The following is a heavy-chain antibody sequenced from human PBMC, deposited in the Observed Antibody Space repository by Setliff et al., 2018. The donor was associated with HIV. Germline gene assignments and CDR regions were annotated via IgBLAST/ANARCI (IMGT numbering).Heavy chain of an antibody. CDR3: ARRGKTELSYVLNWFDP. CDR2: IFYTGRT. Sequence: KASETLSLTCTVSGGSIGSSDYYWGWIRKPPGKGLEWIGSIFYTGRTTYNPSLRSRVTISLDTSKTQFSLSLTYVNAEGTAMAYCARRGKTELSYVLNWFDPWGQGSLVTVSS. J-gene: IGHJ5*02. D-gene: IGHD3-10*02. V-gene: IGHV4-39*07. CDR1: GGSIGSSDYY.